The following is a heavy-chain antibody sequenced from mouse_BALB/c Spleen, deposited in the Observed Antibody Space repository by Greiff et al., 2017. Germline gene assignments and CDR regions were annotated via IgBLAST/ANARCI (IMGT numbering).Heavy chain of an antibody. D-gene: IGHD5-5*01. CDR1: GFAFSSQD. J-gene: IGHJ3*01. CDR3: ARHGATYGFAWFAH. CDR2: ISSGGGST. Sequence: DVQLQESGGGLVKPGGSLKLSCAASGFAFSSQDMSWVRQTPEKRLEWVAYISSGGGSTYYADTVKGRFTISRDTAKNTLYLQMSSLKSEDTAMYYCARHGATYGFAWFAHWGQGTLVTVSA. V-gene: IGHV5-12-1*01.